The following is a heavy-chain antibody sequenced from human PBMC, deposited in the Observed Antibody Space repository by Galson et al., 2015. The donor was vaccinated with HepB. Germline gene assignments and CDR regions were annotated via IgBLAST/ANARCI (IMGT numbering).Heavy chain of an antibody. Sequence: SVKVSCAASGYTFTGYYMLWVRQAPGQGLEWVGWINPNSGGTNYAQKFQGRVTMTRDTSNSTAYMELSRLRSDDTAVYYCARETYCYYITGWFDPWGQGTLVTVSS. J-gene: IGHJ5*02. CDR3: ARETYCYYITGWFDP. D-gene: IGHD2-21*01. CDR2: INPNSGGT. V-gene: IGHV1-2*02. CDR1: GYTFTGYY.